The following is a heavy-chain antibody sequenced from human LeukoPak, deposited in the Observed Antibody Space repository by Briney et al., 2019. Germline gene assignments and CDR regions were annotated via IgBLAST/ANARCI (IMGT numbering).Heavy chain of an antibody. V-gene: IGHV3-23*01. Sequence: GGSLRLSCTASGFTFSSYAMSWVRQAPGKGLEWVSAISGSGGSTYYADSVKGRYTISRDNSKNTLYLQMNSLRAEDTAVYYCAKREGGATKYFDYWGQGTLVTVSS. J-gene: IGHJ4*02. CDR1: GFTFSSYA. D-gene: IGHD1-26*01. CDR2: ISGSGGST. CDR3: AKREGGATKYFDY.